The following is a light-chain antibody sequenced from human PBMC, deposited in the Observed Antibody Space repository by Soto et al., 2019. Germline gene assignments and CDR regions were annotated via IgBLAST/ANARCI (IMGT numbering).Light chain of an antibody. CDR3: QQYGSSPAT. CDR1: QSVSSYY. CDR2: DAS. Sequence: EVVMTQSPATLSLSPGERATLSCRASQSVSSYYLAWYQQKPGQAPRLLIYDASNRATGIPDRFSGSGSGTDFTLTISRLEPEDFAVYYCQQYGSSPATFGQGTKVDIK. V-gene: IGKV3-20*01. J-gene: IGKJ1*01.